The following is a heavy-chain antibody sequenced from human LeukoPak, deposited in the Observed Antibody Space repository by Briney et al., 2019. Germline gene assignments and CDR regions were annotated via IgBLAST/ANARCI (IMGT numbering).Heavy chain of an antibody. D-gene: IGHD3-22*01. CDR2: IIPIFGTA. V-gene: IGHV1-69*05. CDR1: GGTFSSYA. Sequence: SVKVSCRASGGTFSSYAISWVRQAPGQGLEWMGGIIPIFGTANYAQKFQGRVTITTDESTSTAYMELSSLRSEDTAVYYCARDSGYYYDSSGYYPDAFDIWGQGTMVTVSS. CDR3: ARDSGYYYDSSGYYPDAFDI. J-gene: IGHJ3*02.